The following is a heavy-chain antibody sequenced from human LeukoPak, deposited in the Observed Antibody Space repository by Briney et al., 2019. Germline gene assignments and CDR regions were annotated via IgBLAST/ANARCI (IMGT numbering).Heavy chain of an antibody. Sequence: LSGGSLRLSCAASGFTVSSSYMSWVRQAPGKGLEWVSVIYSGGSTYYADSVKGRFTISRDNSKNTLYLQMSSLRAEDTAVYYCVTETGGYYPGIAAAGINYWGQGTLVTVSS. D-gene: IGHD6-13*01. V-gene: IGHV3-66*01. CDR1: GFTVSSSY. J-gene: IGHJ4*02. CDR2: IYSGGST. CDR3: VTETGGYYPGIAAAGINY.